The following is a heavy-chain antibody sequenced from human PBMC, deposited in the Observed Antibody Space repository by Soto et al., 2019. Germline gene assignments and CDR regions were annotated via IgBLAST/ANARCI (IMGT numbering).Heavy chain of an antibody. CDR3: ARDRGSSDTAGAFDI. V-gene: IGHV3-13*01. Sequence: GGSLRLSCAASGFTFSSYDMHWVRQATGKGLEWVSAIGTAGDTYYPGSVKGRFTISRENAKNSLYLQMNSLRAGDTAVYYCARDRGSSDTAGAFDIWGQGTMVTVSS. D-gene: IGHD6-19*01. CDR1: GFTFSSYD. J-gene: IGHJ3*02. CDR2: IGTAGDT.